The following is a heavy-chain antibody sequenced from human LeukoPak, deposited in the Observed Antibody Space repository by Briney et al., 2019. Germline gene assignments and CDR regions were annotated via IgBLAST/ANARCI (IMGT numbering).Heavy chain of an antibody. CDR2: TYHSGSSGST. V-gene: IGHV4-38-2*01. CDR1: GYSISSGYY. Sequence: NPSETLSLTCAVSGYSISSGYYWGWIRQPPGKGLEWIGSTYHSGSSGSTYYNPSLKSRVTISVDTSKNQFSLKLSSVTAADTAVYYCARTLGYCSGGSCRSFDYWGQGTLVTVSS. D-gene: IGHD2-15*01. J-gene: IGHJ4*02. CDR3: ARTLGYCSGGSCRSFDY.